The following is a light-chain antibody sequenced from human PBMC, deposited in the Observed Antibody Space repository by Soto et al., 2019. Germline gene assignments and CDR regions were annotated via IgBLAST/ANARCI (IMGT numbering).Light chain of an antibody. CDR3: QQTYSAPHT. V-gene: IGKV1-39*01. CDR2: AAS. Sequence: DIQMTQSPSSLSASVGNRVTITCRASQNVSNSLHWYQHKPGKAPGLLVYAASSLQSGVPSRFSASGSGTDFTLTISSLQPEDFATYYCQQTYSAPHTFGQGTKLEIK. J-gene: IGKJ2*01. CDR1: QNVSNS.